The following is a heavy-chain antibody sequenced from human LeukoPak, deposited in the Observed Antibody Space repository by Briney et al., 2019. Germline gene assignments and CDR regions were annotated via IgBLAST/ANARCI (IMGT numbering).Heavy chain of an antibody. CDR1: GGALSSGGYY. CDR3: ASQWFGEFQFDY. V-gene: IGHV4-30-2*02. J-gene: IGHJ4*02. CDR2: IYHSGTP. D-gene: IGHD3-10*01. Sequence: SETLSLTCTVSGGALSSGGYYWTWIRQPPGKGLEWIGNIYHSGTPYYNPSLKSRVTLSVDRSKNQFSLKLSSVTAADTAVYYCASQWFGEFQFDYWGQGTLVTVSS.